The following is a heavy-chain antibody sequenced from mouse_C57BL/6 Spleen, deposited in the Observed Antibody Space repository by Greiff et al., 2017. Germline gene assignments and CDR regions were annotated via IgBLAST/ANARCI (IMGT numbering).Heavy chain of an antibody. CDR1: GYTFTDYE. V-gene: IGHV1-15*01. J-gene: IGHJ3*01. Sequence: QVQLQQSGAELVRPGASVTLSCKASGYTFTDYEMHWVKQTPVHGLEWIGAIDPETGGTAYTQKFKGKAILTADKSSSTAYMELRSLTSEDSAVYYCTRTITTVVAKGFAYWGQGTLVTVSA. CDR2: IDPETGGT. CDR3: TRTITTVVAKGFAY. D-gene: IGHD1-1*01.